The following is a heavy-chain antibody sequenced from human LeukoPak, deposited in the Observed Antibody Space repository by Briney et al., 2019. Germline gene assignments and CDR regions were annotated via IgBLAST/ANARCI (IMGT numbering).Heavy chain of an antibody. D-gene: IGHD1-26*01. CDR3: ARDVGGSLDH. CDR1: AFTISTYW. J-gene: IGHJ4*02. Sequence: GGSLTLSCAASAFTISTYWMAWVRPAPGKGREWVANIKEDESAKHQADSVKGRFTISRDNAQTSVYLQMSSLRGEDSVVYYCARDVGGSLDHWGRGTLVTVSS. CDR2: IKEDESAK. V-gene: IGHV3-7*01.